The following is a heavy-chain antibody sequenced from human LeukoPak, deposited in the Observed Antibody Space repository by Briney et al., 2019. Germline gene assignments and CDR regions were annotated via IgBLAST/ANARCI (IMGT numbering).Heavy chain of an antibody. Sequence: ASVKVSCKASGYTFTSYGISWVRQAPGQGLEWMGWISAYNGNTNYAQKLQGRVTMTTDTSTSTAYMELRSLRSDDTAVYYRARNMIVVVITTVSAFDIWGQGTMVTVSS. CDR2: ISAYNGNT. J-gene: IGHJ3*02. D-gene: IGHD3-22*01. V-gene: IGHV1-18*01. CDR3: ARNMIVVVITTVSAFDI. CDR1: GYTFTSYG.